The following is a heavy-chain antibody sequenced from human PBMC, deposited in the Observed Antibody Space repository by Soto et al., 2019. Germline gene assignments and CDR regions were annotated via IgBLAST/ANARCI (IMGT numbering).Heavy chain of an antibody. Sequence: PGGSLRLSCAASGFTFSSYAMTWVRQAPGKGLEWVSSISFSDGGTYYADSVKGRLTISRANSKNTLFLQMNSLRVEDTAVYYCVKDDRILGRRYFDLWGRGTLVTVSS. D-gene: IGHD2-15*01. J-gene: IGHJ2*01. CDR1: GFTFSSYA. CDR3: VKDDRILGRRYFDL. CDR2: ISFSDGGT. V-gene: IGHV3-23*01.